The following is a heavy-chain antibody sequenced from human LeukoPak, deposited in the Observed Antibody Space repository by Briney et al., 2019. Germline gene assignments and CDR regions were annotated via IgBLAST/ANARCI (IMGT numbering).Heavy chain of an antibody. CDR3: ARDALWFGDLNWFDP. CDR2: IKQDGSEK. V-gene: IGHV3-7*01. D-gene: IGHD3-10*01. CDR1: GFTFSSYA. J-gene: IGHJ5*02. Sequence: QTGRSLRLSCAASGFTFSSYAMHWVRQAPGKGLEWVANIKQDGSEKYYVDSVKGRFTISRDNAKNSLYLQMNSLRAEDTAVYYCARDALWFGDLNWFDPWGQGTLVTVSS.